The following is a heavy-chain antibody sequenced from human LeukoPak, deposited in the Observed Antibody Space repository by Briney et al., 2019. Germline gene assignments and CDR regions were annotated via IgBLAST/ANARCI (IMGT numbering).Heavy chain of an antibody. Sequence: GASVKVSCKASGYTFTGYYMHWVRQAPGQGLEWMGWINPNSGGTNYAQKFQGRVTMTTDTSTSTAYMELRSLRSDDTAVYYCARAPVVVSYYYMDVWGKGTTVTVSS. CDR3: ARAPVVVSYYYMDV. CDR1: GYTFTGYY. D-gene: IGHD3-22*01. V-gene: IGHV1-2*02. J-gene: IGHJ6*03. CDR2: INPNSGGT.